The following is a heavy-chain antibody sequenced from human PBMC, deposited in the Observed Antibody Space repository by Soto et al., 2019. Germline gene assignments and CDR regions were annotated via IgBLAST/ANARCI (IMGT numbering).Heavy chain of an antibody. CDR3: ARDSPYYYDPYFFDF. J-gene: IGHJ4*02. CDR2: ISAYNGNT. CDR1: GYTFTSYG. D-gene: IGHD3-22*01. Sequence: ASVKVSCKASGYTFTSYGISWVRQAPGQGLEWMGWISAYNGNTNYAQKLQGRVTMTTDTSTSTAYMELRSLRSDDTAVYYCARDSPYYYDPYFFDFGGRGTLVPVSS. V-gene: IGHV1-18*01.